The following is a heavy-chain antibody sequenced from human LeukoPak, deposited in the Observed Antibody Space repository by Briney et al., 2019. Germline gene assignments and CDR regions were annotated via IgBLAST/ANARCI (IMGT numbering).Heavy chain of an antibody. CDR2: VNPNSGNT. J-gene: IGHJ6*02. CDR3: ALLTGEYYYYYGMDV. CDR1: GYTFTSYD. D-gene: IGHD1-26*01. Sequence: ASVKASCKASGYTFTSYDINWVRQATGQGLEWMGWVNPNSGNTGYAQKFQGRVTMTRNTSISTAYMELSSLRSEDTAVYYCALLTGEYYYYYGMDVWGQGTTVTVSS. V-gene: IGHV1-8*01.